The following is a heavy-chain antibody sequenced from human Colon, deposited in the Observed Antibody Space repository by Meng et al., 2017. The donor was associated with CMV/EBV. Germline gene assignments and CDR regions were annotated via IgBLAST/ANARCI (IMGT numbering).Heavy chain of an antibody. CDR1: GFSFTSFW. D-gene: IGHD3-10*01. J-gene: IGHJ5*02. CDR2: IRQGGGET. V-gene: IGHV3-7*01. CDR3: ARWGFSGMFRASGRQAADWLDP. Sequence: GGSLRLSCAASGFSFTSFWMAWVRQAPGEGLEWVASIRQGGGETYYGDSMKDRFTISRDNDNDSLFLQMSSLRVEDTAVYYCARWGFSGMFRASGRQAADWLDPWGRGTLVTVSS.